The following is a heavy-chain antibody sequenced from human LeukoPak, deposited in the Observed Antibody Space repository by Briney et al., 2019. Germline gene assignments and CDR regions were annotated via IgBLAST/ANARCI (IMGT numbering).Heavy chain of an antibody. CDR2: INHSGST. Sequence: SETLSLTCTVSGGSISSYYLSWIRQPPGKGLEWIGEINHSGSTNYNPSLKSRVTISVDTSKNQFSLKLSSVTAADTAVYYCARVGYYYDSSGYYYAFDYWGQGTLVTVSS. CDR1: GGSISSYY. J-gene: IGHJ4*02. CDR3: ARVGYYYDSSGYYYAFDY. V-gene: IGHV4-34*01. D-gene: IGHD3-22*01.